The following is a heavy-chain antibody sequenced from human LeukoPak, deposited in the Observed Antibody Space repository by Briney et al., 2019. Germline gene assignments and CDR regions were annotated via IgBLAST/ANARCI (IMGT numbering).Heavy chain of an antibody. CDR3: ARGTVAGMGVNWFDP. D-gene: IGHD6-19*01. CDR1: GGSISSGGYS. J-gene: IGHJ5*02. Sequence: SQTLSLTCAVSGGSISSGGYSWSWLRQPAGKGLEWIGRIYTSGSTNYNPSLKSRVTISVDTSKNQFSLKLSSVTAADTAVYYCARGTVAGMGVNWFDPWGQGTLVTVSS. V-gene: IGHV4-61*02. CDR2: IYTSGST.